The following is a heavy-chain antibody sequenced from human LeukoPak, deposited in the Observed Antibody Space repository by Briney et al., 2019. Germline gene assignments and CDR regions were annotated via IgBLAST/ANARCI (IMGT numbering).Heavy chain of an antibody. CDR1: GFTFSTHS. J-gene: IGHJ4*02. D-gene: IGHD2-15*01. CDR2: INSDGSST. V-gene: IGHV3-74*01. CDR3: AKVLGGLWPGIDY. Sequence: GGSLRLSCTASGFTFSTHSMHWVREASGKGPVWVSRINSDGSSTRYADSVTGRFTISRDNAKNTVYLQMNSLRAEDTAVYYCAKVLGGLWPGIDYWGQGTVVTVSS.